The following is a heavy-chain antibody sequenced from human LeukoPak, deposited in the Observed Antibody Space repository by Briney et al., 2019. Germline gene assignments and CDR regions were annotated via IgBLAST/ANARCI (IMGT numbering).Heavy chain of an antibody. CDR3: ARDGYYGVN. CDR2: IYYSEST. Sequence: PSETLSLTCTVSGGSVSSGSYYWSWIRQPPGKGLEWIGYIYYSESTNYNPSLKSRVTISVDTSKNQFSLKMSSVTAADTAVYYCARDGYYGVNWGQGTLVTVSS. D-gene: IGHD3-10*01. J-gene: IGHJ4*02. CDR1: GGSVSSGSYY. V-gene: IGHV4-61*01.